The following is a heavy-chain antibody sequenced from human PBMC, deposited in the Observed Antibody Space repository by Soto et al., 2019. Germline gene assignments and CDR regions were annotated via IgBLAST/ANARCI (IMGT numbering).Heavy chain of an antibody. CDR3: ARVGSLLSSSCLYYGMDV. CDR2: VIPIFGTP. J-gene: IGHJ6*02. D-gene: IGHD2-2*01. CDR1: GGDFKNFI. Sequence: VQLVQSGAEVRKPGSSVKVSCKASGGDFKNFIIAWVRQAPGHGLEWMGGVIPIFGTPNFVQKFQDRVTITADEATSTTYLELRSLRSEDTAVYYCARVGSLLSSSCLYYGMDVWGQGTTVIVSS. V-gene: IGHV1-69*01.